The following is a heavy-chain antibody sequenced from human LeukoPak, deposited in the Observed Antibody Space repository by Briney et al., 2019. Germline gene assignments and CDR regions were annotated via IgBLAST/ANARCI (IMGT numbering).Heavy chain of an antibody. J-gene: IGHJ4*02. CDR3: AKASWVSSNDAVR. D-gene: IGHD1-1*01. Sequence: GGSLRLSCAASGLSFSSFAMSWVRQGPARGLEWVSSIRGNGEALYADSVKGRFTLSSDSSRNTVYFQLNNLRVEDTAIYYCAKASWVSSNDAVRWGQGTLVTVSS. V-gene: IGHV3-23*01. CDR1: GLSFSSFA. CDR2: IRGNGEA.